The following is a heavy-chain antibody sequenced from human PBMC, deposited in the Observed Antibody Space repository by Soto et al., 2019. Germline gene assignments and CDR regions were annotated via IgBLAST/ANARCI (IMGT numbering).Heavy chain of an antibody. CDR3: AKGQKNCAGACKISNDAFDI. Sequence: EVHLVESGGGLVQPGRSLRLSCAASGFSFDDYAMHWVRQAPGKGLEWVSGISWNTGNIDYADSVKGRFTISRDHAKNSLYLQMNSRRADDTDLYYCAKGQKNCAGACKISNDAFDIWGQGTMVTVSS. CDR1: GFSFDDYA. D-gene: IGHD2-21*02. CDR2: ISWNTGNI. V-gene: IGHV3-9*01. J-gene: IGHJ3*02.